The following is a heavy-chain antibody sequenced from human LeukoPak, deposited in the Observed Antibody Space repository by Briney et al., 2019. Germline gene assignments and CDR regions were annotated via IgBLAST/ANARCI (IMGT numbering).Heavy chain of an antibody. CDR3: ARGPPRGKYYYMDV. D-gene: IGHD1-1*01. Sequence: GGSLRLFCGASGFTFSCFDMHWVGHPTGRGLVWGSSLGNASDTYLPGSVEGRFTLSRNNAKNSLYLQMNSLTAGDTAVYYWARGPPRGKYYYMDVWGKGTTVTVSS. V-gene: IGHV3-13*01. CDR2: LGNASDT. J-gene: IGHJ6*03. CDR1: GFTFSCFD.